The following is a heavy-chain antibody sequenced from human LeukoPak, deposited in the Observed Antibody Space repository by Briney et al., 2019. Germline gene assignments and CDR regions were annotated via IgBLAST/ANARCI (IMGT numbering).Heavy chain of an antibody. D-gene: IGHD2/OR15-2a*01. V-gene: IGHV4-59*08. J-gene: IGHJ4*02. CDR1: GFTSSDHY. CDR2: IYHTGNS. Sequence: GSLRLSCAASGFTSSDHYMDWVRQAPGKGLEWIGYIYHTGNSDYNPSLKSRATISLDTSKNQFSLKLTSVTAADTAVYFCARHPFSSPFDYWGQGTLVTVSS. CDR3: ARHPFSSPFDY.